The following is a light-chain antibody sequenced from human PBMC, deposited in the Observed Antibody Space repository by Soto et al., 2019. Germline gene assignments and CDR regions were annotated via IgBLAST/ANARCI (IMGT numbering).Light chain of an antibody. CDR3: QQYNNWRT. J-gene: IGKJ2*01. CDR2: AAS. Sequence: EIAMTQSPATLSVSPGERATLSCRASQSVSSDLAWYQQKPGQAPRLLIYAASTRATGIPARCSGSGSGTEFTRTISSLQSEDFEVYYCQQYNNWRTFGQGTKLEIK. V-gene: IGKV3-15*01. CDR1: QSVSSD.